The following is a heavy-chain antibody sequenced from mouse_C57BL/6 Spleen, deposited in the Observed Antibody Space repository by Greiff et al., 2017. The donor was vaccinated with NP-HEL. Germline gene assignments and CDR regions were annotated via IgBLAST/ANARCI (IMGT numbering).Heavy chain of an antibody. Sequence: VQLQQPGAELVKPGASVKLSCKASGYTFTSYWMHWVKQRPGQGLEWIGMIHPNSGSTNYNEKFKSKATLTVYKSSSTAYMQLSSLTSEDSAVYYCARTPYDYDEGYAMDYWGQGTSVTVSS. V-gene: IGHV1-64*01. CDR2: IHPNSGST. CDR1: GYTFTSYW. J-gene: IGHJ4*01. CDR3: ARTPYDYDEGYAMDY. D-gene: IGHD2-4*01.